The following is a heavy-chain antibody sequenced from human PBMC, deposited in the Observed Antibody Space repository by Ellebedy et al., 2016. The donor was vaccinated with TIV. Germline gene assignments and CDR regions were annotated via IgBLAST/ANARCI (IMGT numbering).Heavy chain of an antibody. CDR3: ARGGGGYFLD. Sequence: PGGSLRLSCLASGFSFKTDAMNWVRQPPGQGPEWVASIRSGGAYVWYGDSVKCRFTISRDNAKNSLFLQMNSLRDDDTAVYYCARGGGGYFLDWGQGTLVSVSS. D-gene: IGHD6-25*01. CDR1: GFSFKTDA. J-gene: IGHJ4*02. V-gene: IGHV3-21*01. CDR2: IRSGGAYV.